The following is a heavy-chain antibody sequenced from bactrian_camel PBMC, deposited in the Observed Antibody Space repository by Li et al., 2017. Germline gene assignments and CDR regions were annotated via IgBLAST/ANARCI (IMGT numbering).Heavy chain of an antibody. CDR2: IRRSGGNGGT. D-gene: IGHD5*01. Sequence: VQLVESGGGLVQAGGSMRLSCVVSGHSRGSNCVGWYRLPPGRAPAEREGIAAIRRSGGNGGTHYAASVKGRFTISRDVAKNTLYLQLNSLKPEDTAMYYCAARSGPSGVAWSLNLREGYYNYWGQGTQVTVS. CDR3: AARSGPSGVAWSLNLREGYYNY. J-gene: IGHJ4*01. V-gene: IGHV3S55*01. CDR1: GHSRGSNC.